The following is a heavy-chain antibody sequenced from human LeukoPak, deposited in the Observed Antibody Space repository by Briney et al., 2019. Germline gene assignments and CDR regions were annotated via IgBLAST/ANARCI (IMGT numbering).Heavy chain of an antibody. J-gene: IGHJ4*02. D-gene: IGHD3-10*01. CDR2: IYYSGST. CDR1: GGSNSSSSYY. V-gene: IGHV4-39*01. Sequence: ETLSLTCTVSGGSNSSSSYYWGWIRQPPGKGLEWIGSIYYSGSTYYNPSLKSRVTISVDTSKNQFSLKLSSVTAADTAVYYCARLDYGSGSDYWGQGTLVTVSS. CDR3: ARLDYGSGSDY.